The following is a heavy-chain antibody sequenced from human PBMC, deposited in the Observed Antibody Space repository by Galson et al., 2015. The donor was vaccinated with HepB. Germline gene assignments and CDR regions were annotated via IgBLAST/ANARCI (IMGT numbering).Heavy chain of an antibody. J-gene: IGHJ4*02. V-gene: IGHV3-49*03. CDR1: GFTFGDYT. D-gene: IGHD5-12*01. CDR2: IRSKAYGGTT. Sequence: SLRLSRAASGFTFGDYTMSWFRQAPGKGLEWVGSIRSKAYGGTTEYVASVKRKFTISRHDSKSIAYLQINSLKTEDTAVYYCTGERKGGYGPFDYWGQGTLVTVSS. CDR3: TGERKGGYGPFDY.